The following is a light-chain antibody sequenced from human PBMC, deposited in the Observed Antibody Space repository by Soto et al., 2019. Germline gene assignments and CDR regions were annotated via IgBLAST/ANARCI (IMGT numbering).Light chain of an antibody. CDR3: QHYVSPPIT. Sequence: EIVLTQSPGTLSLSPGERAALSCLASQSVTSNNLAWYQQKPGQAPRLLIYGASSRATGIPDRFSGSGSGTDFTLTISRLEPEDFAVYYCQHYVSPPITSGQGTRLEIK. CDR1: QSVTSNN. CDR2: GAS. V-gene: IGKV3-20*01. J-gene: IGKJ5*01.